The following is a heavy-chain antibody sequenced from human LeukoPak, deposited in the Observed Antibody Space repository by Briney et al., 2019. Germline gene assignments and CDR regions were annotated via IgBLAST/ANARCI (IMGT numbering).Heavy chain of an antibody. J-gene: IGHJ4*02. Sequence: KPGGSLRLSCAASGFTFSSYAMSWVRQAPGKGLEWVSYISSSGDYIYYADSVKGRVTISRDNAKDSVYLQMNSLRAEDTAVYYCARDHIAVAQVDYWGQGTLVTVSS. CDR3: ARDHIAVAQVDY. V-gene: IGHV3-21*01. CDR2: ISSSGDYI. D-gene: IGHD6-19*01. CDR1: GFTFSSYA.